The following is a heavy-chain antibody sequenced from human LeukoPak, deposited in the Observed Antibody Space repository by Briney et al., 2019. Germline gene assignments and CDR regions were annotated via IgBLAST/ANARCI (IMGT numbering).Heavy chain of an antibody. Sequence: PGGSLRLSCAASGFTFSSYAMSGVRQAPGKGLEWVSAISGSGGSTYYADSVKGRFTISRDNSKNTLYLQMNSLRAEDTAVYYCAKKEGCSGGSCYFPPGYFDYWGQGTLVTVSS. CDR3: AKKEGCSGGSCYFPPGYFDY. V-gene: IGHV3-23*01. CDR1: GFTFSSYA. D-gene: IGHD2-15*01. CDR2: ISGSGGST. J-gene: IGHJ4*02.